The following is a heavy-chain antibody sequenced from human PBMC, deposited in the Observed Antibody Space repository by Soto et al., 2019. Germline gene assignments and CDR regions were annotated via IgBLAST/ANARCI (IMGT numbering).Heavy chain of an antibody. V-gene: IGHV3-15*07. D-gene: IGHD7-27*01. CDR3: TAELPNFLHQVDS. Sequence: GSLRLSCAASGFTFTNAWFNWVRQAPGKGLEWVGRIKTQNDGGTTDYAAPVKDRFTISRDDSKNTLYLQMNSLKTEDTGVYFCTAELPNFLHQVDSSGQGTLVIVSS. J-gene: IGHJ5*01. CDR2: IKTQNDGGTT. CDR1: GFTFTNAW.